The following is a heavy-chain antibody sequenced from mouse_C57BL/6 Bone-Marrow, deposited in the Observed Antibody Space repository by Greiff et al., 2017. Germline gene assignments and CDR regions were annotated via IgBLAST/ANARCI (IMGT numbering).Heavy chain of an antibody. D-gene: IGHD2-1*01. CDR2: IYPGSGST. CDR3: AIDGGNYVWFAY. V-gene: IGHV1-55*01. CDR1: GYTFTSYW. Sequence: QVQLQQPGAELVKPGASVKMSCKASGYTFTSYWITWVKQRPGHGLEWIGDIYPGSGSTNYNEKFKSKATLTVDTSSSTAYMQLSSLTSAGSAVYYGAIDGGNYVWFAYWGQGTLVTVSA. J-gene: IGHJ3*01.